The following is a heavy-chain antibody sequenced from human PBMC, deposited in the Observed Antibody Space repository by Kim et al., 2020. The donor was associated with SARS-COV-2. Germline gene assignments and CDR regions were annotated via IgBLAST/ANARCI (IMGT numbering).Heavy chain of an antibody. V-gene: IGHV3-33*01. J-gene: IGHJ4*02. CDR2: IWYDGSNK. D-gene: IGHD1-26*01. Sequence: GGSLRLSCAASGFTFSSYGMHWVRQAPGKGLEWVAVIWYDGSNKYYADSVKGRFTISRDNSKNTLYLQMNSLRAEDTAVYYCATNLGEGSYLPLDYWGQGTLVTVSS. CDR1: GFTFSSYG. CDR3: ATNLGEGSYLPLDY.